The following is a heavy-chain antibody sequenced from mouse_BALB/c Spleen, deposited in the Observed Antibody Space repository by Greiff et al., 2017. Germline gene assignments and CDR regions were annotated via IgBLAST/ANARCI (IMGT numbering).Heavy chain of an antibody. CDR1: GDPITSGY. J-gene: IGHJ3*01. Sequence: EVQGVESGPSLVKPSQTLSLPCSVTGDPITSGYWHWIRKFPGNNLEYMGYISYSGSTYYNPSLISRISITPDTSTNQSYLQWNSVATEDTAAYYCARLRSYYEAPFAYWGQGTLVTVSA. V-gene: IGHV3-8*02. D-gene: IGHD2-10*01. CDR2: ISYSGST. CDR3: ARLRSYYEAPFAY.